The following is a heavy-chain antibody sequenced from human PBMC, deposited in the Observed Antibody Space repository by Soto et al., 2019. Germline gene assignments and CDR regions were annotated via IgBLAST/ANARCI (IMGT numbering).Heavy chain of an antibody. D-gene: IGHD4-17*01. Sequence: SETLSLTCTVSGGSISSYYWSWIRQPPGKGLEWIGYIYYSGSTNYNPSLKSRVTISVDTSKNQFSLKLSSVTAADTAVYYCARQPTSTVTYDDWGQGTLVTVSS. CDR3: ARQPTSTVTYDD. CDR2: IYYSGST. J-gene: IGHJ4*02. V-gene: IGHV4-59*08. CDR1: GGSISSYY.